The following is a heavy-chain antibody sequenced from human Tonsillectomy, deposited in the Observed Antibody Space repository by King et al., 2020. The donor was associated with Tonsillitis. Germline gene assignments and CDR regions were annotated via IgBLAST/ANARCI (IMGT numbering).Heavy chain of an antibody. D-gene: IGHD3-16*01. V-gene: IGHV3-33*06. Sequence: VQLVESGGGVVQPGRSLRLSCAASGFTFSSYGMHWVRQAPGKGLEWVAFLWYDGSKRYYADSVKGRFSISRDNSNKTLYLQMNSLRDEDTAVYYCVKNGGDRAFPYWGQGTLVTVSS. CDR2: LWYDGSKR. CDR1: GFTFSSYG. CDR3: VKNGGDRAFPY. J-gene: IGHJ1*01.